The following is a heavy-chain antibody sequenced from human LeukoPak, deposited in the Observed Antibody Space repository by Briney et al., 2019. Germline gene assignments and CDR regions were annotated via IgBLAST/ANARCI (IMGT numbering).Heavy chain of an antibody. Sequence: PGRSLRLSCAASGFTFSNYGIRWVRQAPGKGLEWVAVISYDGSDKYYADSVKGRFTISRDNSKNTLYLQMNSLRAEDTAVYYCAKDRIHSSSWTGDFDYWGQGTLVTVSS. CDR2: ISYDGSDK. CDR1: GFTFSNYG. CDR3: AKDRIHSSSWTGDFDY. V-gene: IGHV3-30*18. J-gene: IGHJ4*02. D-gene: IGHD6-13*01.